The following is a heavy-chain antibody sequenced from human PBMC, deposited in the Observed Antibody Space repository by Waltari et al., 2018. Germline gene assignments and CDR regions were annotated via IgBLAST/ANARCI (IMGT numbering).Heavy chain of an antibody. CDR2: ISGSGGST. CDR3: ARGLGVVIS. Sequence: EVQLLESGGGLVQPGGSLSLSCAASGLTFSRDAMSWVRQAPGKGLEWVSAISGSGGSTSYADSVKGRLTISRDNAKNTLYLQMNSLRAEDTAVYYCARGLGVVISWGQGTLVTVSS. V-gene: IGHV3-23*01. J-gene: IGHJ4*02. D-gene: IGHD3-3*01. CDR1: GLTFSRDA.